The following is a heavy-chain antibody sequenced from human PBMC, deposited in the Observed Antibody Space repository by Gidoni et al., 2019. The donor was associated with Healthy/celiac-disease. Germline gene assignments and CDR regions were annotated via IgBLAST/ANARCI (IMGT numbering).Heavy chain of an antibody. CDR1: GFTFSSYG. D-gene: IGHD3-10*01. CDR2: ISYDGSNK. Sequence: QVQLVESGGGVVQPGRSLRLSCAASGFTFSSYGMHWVRQAPGKGLEWVEVISYDGSNKYYADSVKGRFTISRDNSKNTLYLQMNSLRAEDTAVYYCAKETEYYGSGSYYNPFDYWGQGTLVTVSS. V-gene: IGHV3-30*18. CDR3: AKETEYYGSGSYYNPFDY. J-gene: IGHJ4*02.